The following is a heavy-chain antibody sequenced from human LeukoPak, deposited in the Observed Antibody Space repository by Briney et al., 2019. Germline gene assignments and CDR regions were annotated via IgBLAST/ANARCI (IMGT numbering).Heavy chain of an antibody. V-gene: IGHV4-38-2*02. Sequence: SETLSLTCTVSGYSISSGYYWGWIRQPPGKGLEWIGSIYHSGSTYYNPSLKSRVTISVDKSKNQFSLKLSSVTAADTAVYYCARDPTIWRFDYWGQGTLVTVSS. CDR3: ARDPTIWRFDY. J-gene: IGHJ4*02. CDR1: GYSISSGYY. CDR2: IYHSGST. D-gene: IGHD3-3*01.